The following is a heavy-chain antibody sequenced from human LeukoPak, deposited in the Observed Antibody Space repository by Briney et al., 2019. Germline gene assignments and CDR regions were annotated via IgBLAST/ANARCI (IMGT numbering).Heavy chain of an antibody. D-gene: IGHD2-2*03. V-gene: IGHV3-23*01. Sequence: QPGGSLRLSCAASGFTFSSYGMHWVRQAPGKGLEWVSAISGSGGSTYYADSVKGRFTISRDNSKNTLYLQMNSLRAEDTAVYYCASLDIVVVPSANHGNWFDPWGQGTLVTVSS. CDR3: ASLDIVVVPSANHGNWFDP. CDR1: GFTFSSYG. CDR2: ISGSGGST. J-gene: IGHJ5*02.